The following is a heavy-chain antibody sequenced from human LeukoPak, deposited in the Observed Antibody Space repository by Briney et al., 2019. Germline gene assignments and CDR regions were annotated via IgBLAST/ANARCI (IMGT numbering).Heavy chain of an antibody. CDR1: GYTFTGYY. CDR2: INPNSGGT. Sequence: ASVKVSCKASGYTFTGYYMHWVRQAPGQGLEWMGWINPNSGGTYYAQKFQGRVTMTSDTSISTAYMELSRLRSDNTAVYYCARDLATLRESSGSAFDIWGQGTLVTVSS. J-gene: IGHJ3*02. CDR3: ARDLATLRESSGSAFDI. V-gene: IGHV1-2*02. D-gene: IGHD3-22*01.